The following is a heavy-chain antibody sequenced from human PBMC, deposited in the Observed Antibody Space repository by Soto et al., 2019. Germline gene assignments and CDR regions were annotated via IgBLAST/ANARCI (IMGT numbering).Heavy chain of an antibody. J-gene: IGHJ4*02. Sequence: EVQLVETGGGLIQPGGSLRLSCAASGFTVSSNYMSWVRQAPGKGLEWVSVIYSGGSTYYADSVKGRFTISRDNSKNTLYLQMNSLRAEDTAVYYCARCPIGIYFDWLYFDYWGQGTLVTVSS. CDR2: IYSGGST. V-gene: IGHV3-53*02. CDR3: ARCPIGIYFDWLYFDY. CDR1: GFTVSSNY. D-gene: IGHD3-9*01.